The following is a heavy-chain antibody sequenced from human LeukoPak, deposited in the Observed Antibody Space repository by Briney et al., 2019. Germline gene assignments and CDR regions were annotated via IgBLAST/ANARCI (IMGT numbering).Heavy chain of an antibody. CDR1: GFTFSTYA. Sequence: GGSLRLSCAASGFTFSTYAMSWVRQAPGKGLEWVSAISSSGGVTYYADSVKGRFTISRDNSKNTLYLQMNSLRAEDTAVYYCARLGYCSNTNCYTTAYYMDVWGKGTTVTVSS. J-gene: IGHJ6*03. D-gene: IGHD2-2*02. V-gene: IGHV3-23*01. CDR2: ISSSGGVT. CDR3: ARLGYCSNTNCYTTAYYMDV.